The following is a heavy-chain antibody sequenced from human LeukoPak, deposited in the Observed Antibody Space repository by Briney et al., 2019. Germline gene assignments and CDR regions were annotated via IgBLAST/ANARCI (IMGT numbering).Heavy chain of an antibody. J-gene: IGHJ4*02. CDR1: GFTFSSYA. Sequence: PGGSLRLSCVASGFTFSSYALSWVRQAPGKGLDWVSGISGSGGSTYYADSVKGRFTISRDNSKNTLHLQMNSLRAEDTAVYYCAKDRNSGSCFSPFDYWGQGTLVTVSS. V-gene: IGHV3-23*01. D-gene: IGHD1-26*01. CDR2: ISGSGGST. CDR3: AKDRNSGSCFSPFDY.